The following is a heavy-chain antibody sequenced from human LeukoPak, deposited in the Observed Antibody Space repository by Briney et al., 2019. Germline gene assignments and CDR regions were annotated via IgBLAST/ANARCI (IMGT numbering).Heavy chain of an antibody. D-gene: IGHD6-13*01. Sequence: SETLSLSCTVSGGSISSYYWSWIRQPPGKGLEWIGYIYYSGSTNYNPSLKSRVTISVDTSKNQFSLKLSSVTAADTAVYYCARLVRDTRNAMDVWGQGTTVTVSS. V-gene: IGHV4-59*08. CDR3: ARLVRDTRNAMDV. CDR2: IYYSGST. J-gene: IGHJ6*02. CDR1: GGSISSYY.